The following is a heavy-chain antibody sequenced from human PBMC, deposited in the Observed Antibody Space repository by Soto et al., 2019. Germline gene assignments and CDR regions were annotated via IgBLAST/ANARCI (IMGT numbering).Heavy chain of an antibody. CDR1: GYTFTSYA. D-gene: IGHD6-19*01. CDR3: ARDPSGWYGDWYFDL. V-gene: IGHV1-3*01. Sequence: QVQLVQSGAEVKKPGASVKVSCKASGYTFTSYAMHWVRQAPGQRLEWMGWINAGNGNTKYSQKFQGRVTITRDTSASTAHMELSSLRSEDTAVYYCARDPSGWYGDWYFDLWGRGTLVTVSS. CDR2: INAGNGNT. J-gene: IGHJ2*01.